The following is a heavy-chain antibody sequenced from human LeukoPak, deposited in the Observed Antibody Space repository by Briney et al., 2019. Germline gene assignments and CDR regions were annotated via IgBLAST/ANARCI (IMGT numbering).Heavy chain of an antibody. D-gene: IGHD3-22*01. CDR3: ARVSGYYDSSGTRGFDY. CDR2: IYHSGST. CDR1: GVSITTYY. J-gene: IGHJ4*02. Sequence: SETLSLTCTVSGVSITTYYWSWIRQPPGKGLEWIGYIYHSGSTNYNPSLKSRVTISVDTSKNQFSLKLSSVTAADTAVYYCARVSGYYDSSGTRGFDYWGQGTLVTVSS. V-gene: IGHV4-59*08.